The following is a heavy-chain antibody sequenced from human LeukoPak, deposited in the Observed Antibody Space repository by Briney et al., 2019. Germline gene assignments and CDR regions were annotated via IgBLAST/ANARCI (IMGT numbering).Heavy chain of an antibody. Sequence: PSETLSLTCTVSGGSISSYYWSWIRQPPGKGLEWIGFIYYSGSTNYNPSLKSRVTISVDTSKNQFSLKLSSVTAADTAVYYCARAYSSGYAFDYWGQGTLVTVSS. V-gene: IGHV4-59*01. CDR1: GGSISSYY. J-gene: IGHJ4*02. CDR3: ARAYSSGYAFDY. CDR2: IYYSGST. D-gene: IGHD3-22*01.